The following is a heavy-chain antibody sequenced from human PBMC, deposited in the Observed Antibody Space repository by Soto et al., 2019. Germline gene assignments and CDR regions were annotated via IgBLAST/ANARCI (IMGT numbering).Heavy chain of an antibody. D-gene: IGHD3-22*01. J-gene: IGHJ3*02. CDR3: AGGSYYDSSGII. V-gene: IGHV3-23*01. CDR1: GCTFSSYP. Sequence: GGSLRLSCAASGCTFSSYPMSWVRQAPGKGLEWVSAISGSGGSTYYADSVKGRFTISRDNSKNTLYLQMNSLRAEDTAVYYCAGGSYYDSSGIIWGQGTMVTVSS. CDR2: ISGSGGST.